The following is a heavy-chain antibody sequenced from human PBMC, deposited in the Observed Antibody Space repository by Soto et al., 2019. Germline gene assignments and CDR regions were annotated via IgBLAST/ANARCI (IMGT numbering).Heavy chain of an antibody. CDR1: GFSFSNYA. Sequence: GGSLRLSCAASGFSFSNYAMNWVRQAPGKGLEWVSGIRGSGATTSYADSVQGRFTISRDNSKNMLYLQLSSLRAEDTATYYCAKVIAFQYYYYMDVWGKGTTVTVSS. V-gene: IGHV3-23*01. J-gene: IGHJ6*03. CDR3: AKVIAFQYYYYMDV. CDR2: IRGSGATT.